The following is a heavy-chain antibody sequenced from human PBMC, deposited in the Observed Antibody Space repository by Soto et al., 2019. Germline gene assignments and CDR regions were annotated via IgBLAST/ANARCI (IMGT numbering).Heavy chain of an antibody. J-gene: IGHJ4*02. V-gene: IGHV4-30-4*01. CDR2: IYYSGST. Sequence: QVQLQESGPGLVKPSQTLSLTCTVSGGSIRSGDYYWSWIRQPPGKALEWIGYIYYSGSTYYNPSLKSRVTISVHTSKHQFSLKLSSVTAADTAVYYCARARGARYFDYWGQGTLVTVSS. CDR3: ARARGARYFDY. D-gene: IGHD2-15*01. CDR1: GGSIRSGDYY.